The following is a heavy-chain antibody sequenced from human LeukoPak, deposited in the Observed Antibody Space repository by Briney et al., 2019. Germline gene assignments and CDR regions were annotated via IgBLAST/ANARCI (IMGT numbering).Heavy chain of an antibody. V-gene: IGHV3-13*01. CDR2: IGIRGDT. J-gene: IGHJ6*03. CDR1: GFTFIDYD. CDR3: ARSGRGVDSFYFYMDV. D-gene: IGHD3-10*01. Sequence: PGGSLRLSCAASGFTFIDYDMHWVRQVIGKGLEWVSAIGIRGDTHYSGSVKGRFTISRENAESSLYLQMNSLRAEDTAVYYCARSGRGVDSFYFYMDVWGKGTTVTVSS.